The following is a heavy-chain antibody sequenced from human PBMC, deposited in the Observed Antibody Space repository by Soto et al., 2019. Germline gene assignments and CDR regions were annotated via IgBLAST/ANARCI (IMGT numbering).Heavy chain of an antibody. J-gene: IGHJ4*02. D-gene: IGHD3-22*01. CDR1: GYTFTSYG. CDR3: ARQDRSGYYYYFDY. CDR2: ISAYNGNT. V-gene: IGHV1-18*01. Sequence: QVQLVQSGAEVKKPGASVKVSCKASGYTFTSYGISWVRQAPGQGLEWMGWISAYNGNTNYAQKLQGRVTMTTDTXXSTAHMELRCLRSDDTAVYYCARQDRSGYYYYFDYWGQGTLVTVSS.